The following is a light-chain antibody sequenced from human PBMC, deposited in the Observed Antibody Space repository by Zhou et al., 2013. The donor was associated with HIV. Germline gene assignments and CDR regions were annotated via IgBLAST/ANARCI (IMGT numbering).Light chain of an antibody. CDR3: QQCGSSPLT. J-gene: IGKJ4*01. CDR1: QSVGSTY. CDR2: GAS. Sequence: ETLLTQSPGTLSLSPGEGATLSCRASQSVGSTYLAWYQQKLGQAPRLLIYGASSRATGIPDRFSGSGSGTDFTLTISRLEPEDFAVYFCQQCGSSPLTFGGGTKVEIK. V-gene: IGKV3-20*01.